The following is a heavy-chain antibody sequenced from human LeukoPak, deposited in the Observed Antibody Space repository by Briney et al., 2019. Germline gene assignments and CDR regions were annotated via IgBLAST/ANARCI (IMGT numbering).Heavy chain of an antibody. D-gene: IGHD6-19*01. V-gene: IGHV6-1*01. Sequence: SQTLSLTCAISGDSVSSNSAAWNWIRQSPSRGLEWLGRTYYRSKWYNDYAVSVKSRITINPDTSKNQFSLQLNSVTPEDTAVYYCARVGTVAGPYYYYYYGMGVWGQGTTVTVS. CDR3: ARVGTVAGPYYYYYYGMGV. CDR2: TYYRSKWYN. CDR1: GDSVSSNSAA. J-gene: IGHJ6*02.